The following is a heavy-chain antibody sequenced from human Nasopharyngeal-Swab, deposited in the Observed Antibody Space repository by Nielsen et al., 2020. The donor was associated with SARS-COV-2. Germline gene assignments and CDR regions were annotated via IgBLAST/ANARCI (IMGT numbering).Heavy chain of an antibody. Sequence: GGSLRLSCKNSGYHSTGYCIACVRQHPCEGLEWMGIIYPGDSGTKYSPSFQGQVTISVDKSISTAYLQFSSLKASDTAMYYCARHMGYFHTSIWLDPWGQGTLVTVAS. J-gene: IGHJ5*02. CDR2: IYPGDSGT. CDR3: ARHMGYFHTSIWLDP. D-gene: IGHD2/OR15-2a*01. CDR1: GYHSTGYC. V-gene: IGHV5-51*01.